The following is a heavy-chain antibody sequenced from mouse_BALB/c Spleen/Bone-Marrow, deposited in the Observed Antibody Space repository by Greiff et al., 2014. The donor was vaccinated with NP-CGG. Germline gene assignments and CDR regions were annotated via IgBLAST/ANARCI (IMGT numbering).Heavy chain of an antibody. CDR1: GFTFTGYY. J-gene: IGHJ2*01. CDR3: ARDRGLTYFDY. Sequence: VQLKESGGGLVQPGGSLRLSCTTSGFTFTGYYMSWVRQPPGKALEWLGFIRNKANGYTTEYSASVKGRFTISRDNSQSILYLQTNTLRAEDSATYYCARDRGLTYFDYWGQGTTLTVSS. D-gene: IGHD2-4*01. V-gene: IGHV7-3*02. CDR2: IRNKANGYTT.